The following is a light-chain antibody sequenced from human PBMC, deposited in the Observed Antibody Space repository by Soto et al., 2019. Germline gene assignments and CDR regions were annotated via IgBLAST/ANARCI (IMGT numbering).Light chain of an antibody. J-gene: IGKJ4*01. V-gene: IGKV3-11*01. CDR1: QSVSSY. Sequence: EIVLTQSPATLSLSPGERATLSCRASQSVSSYLAWYQQKPGQAPRLLIYDASNRATGIPARFSGSGSGTVFTLTISIVAHEDFAVYYCQQRSDWPLTFGGGTKVEIK. CDR3: QQRSDWPLT. CDR2: DAS.